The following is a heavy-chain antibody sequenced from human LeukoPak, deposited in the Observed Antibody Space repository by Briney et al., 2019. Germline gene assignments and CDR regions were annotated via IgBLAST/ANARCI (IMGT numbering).Heavy chain of an antibody. D-gene: IGHD2-15*01. J-gene: IGHJ4*02. CDR2: TYYRSKWYN. CDR1: GDSVSSNSAA. V-gene: IGHV6-1*01. CDR3: ARDQGYCSAGICYHFDC. Sequence: SQTLSLTCAISGDSVSSNSAAWNWIRQSPSRGLEWLGRTYYRSKWYNDYAVSVKSRITINPDTSKNQFSLQLNSVTPEDTAVYYCARDQGYCSAGICYHFDCWGQGTQVTVSS.